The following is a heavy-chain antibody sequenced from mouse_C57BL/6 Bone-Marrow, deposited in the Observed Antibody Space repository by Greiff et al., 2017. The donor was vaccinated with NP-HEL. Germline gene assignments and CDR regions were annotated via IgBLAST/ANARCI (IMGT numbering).Heavy chain of an antibody. CDR2: IDPETGGT. V-gene: IGHV1-15*01. J-gene: IGHJ1*03. CDR1: GYTFTDYE. CDR3: TRKPNWYFDV. Sequence: QVQLKESGAELVRPGASVTLSCKASGYTFTDYEMHWVKQTPVHGLEWIGAIDPETGGTAYNQKFKGKAILTADKSSSTAYMELRSLTSEDSAVYYCTRKPNWYFDVWGTGTTVTVSS.